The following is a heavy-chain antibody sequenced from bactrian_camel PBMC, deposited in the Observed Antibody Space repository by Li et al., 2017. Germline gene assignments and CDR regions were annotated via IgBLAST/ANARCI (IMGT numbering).Heavy chain of an antibody. J-gene: IGHJ4*01. CDR3: AAKPEWTRNCGGALDENGYNY. V-gene: IGHV3S54*01. CDR1: ESFYRTCG. Sequence: QVQLVESGGGSVQAGGSLKLSCVWSESFYRTCGMGWYRQAPGQEREAVAFISTGGAVIDYADSVKGRFTISRDNAKNFLYLHMNSLTPGDTAMYYCAAKPEWTRNCGGALDENGYNYWGQGTQVTVS. CDR2: ISTGGAVI. D-gene: IGHD1*01.